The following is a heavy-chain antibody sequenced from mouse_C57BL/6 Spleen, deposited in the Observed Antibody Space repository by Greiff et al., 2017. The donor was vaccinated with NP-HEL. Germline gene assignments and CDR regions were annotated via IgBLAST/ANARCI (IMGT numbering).Heavy chain of an antibody. CDR3: ASQLYYAMDY. V-gene: IGHV3-6*01. CDR2: ISYDGSN. CDR1: AYSITSGYY. J-gene: IGHJ4*01. Sequence: EVQLQESGPGLVKPSQSLSLGKSITAYSITSGYYWHWIRQFPGNKLEWMGYISYDGSNNYNPSLKNRISITRDTSKNQFFLKLNSVTTEDTATYYCASQLYYAMDYWGQGTSVTVSS. D-gene: IGHD4-1*02.